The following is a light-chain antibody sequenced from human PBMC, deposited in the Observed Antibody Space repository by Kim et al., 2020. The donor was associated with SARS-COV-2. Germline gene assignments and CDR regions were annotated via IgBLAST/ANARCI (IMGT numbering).Light chain of an antibody. V-gene: IGKV3-11*01. Sequence: ATLSLSPGERATLSCRARQSISTYLAWYQQKPGQAPRLLISDASNRATGIPARFSGSGSGTEFTLTISSLEPEDFAVYYCQQPGAFGQGTKVEIK. CDR3: QQPGA. J-gene: IGKJ1*01. CDR1: QSISTY. CDR2: DAS.